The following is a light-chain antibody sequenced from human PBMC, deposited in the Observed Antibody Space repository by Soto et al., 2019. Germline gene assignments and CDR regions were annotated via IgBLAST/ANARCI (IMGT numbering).Light chain of an antibody. Sequence: ETVLTQSPGTLSLSPGERATLSCRASQSVRSRYLAWYQQKPGQAPRLLISGASSRATGIPDRFSGSGSGTDFTLTISRLEPEDFAVYYCQQYGNSPQTFGQGTKVEIK. J-gene: IGKJ1*01. V-gene: IGKV3-20*01. CDR1: QSVRSRY. CDR2: GAS. CDR3: QQYGNSPQT.